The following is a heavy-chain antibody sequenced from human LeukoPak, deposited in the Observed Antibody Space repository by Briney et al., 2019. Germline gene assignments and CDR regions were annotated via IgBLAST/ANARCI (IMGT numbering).Heavy chain of an antibody. CDR2: IKSKTDGGTT. CDR1: GFTFSHAW. CDR3: AWELRTTHSYYYMDV. D-gene: IGHD1-26*01. Sequence: GGSLRLSCAASGFTFSHAWMSWVRQAPGKGLEWVGRIKSKTDGGTTDYVAPVKGRFTISRDDSKNTVYLQMNSLKTEDTAVYYCAWELRTTHSYYYMDVWGKGTTVTVSS. V-gene: IGHV3-15*01. J-gene: IGHJ6*03.